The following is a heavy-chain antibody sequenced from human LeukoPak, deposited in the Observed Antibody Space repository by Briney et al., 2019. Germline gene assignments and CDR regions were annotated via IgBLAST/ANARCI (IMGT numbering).Heavy chain of an antibody. V-gene: IGHV1-69*13. Sequence: SVKVSCKASGGTFSSYAISWVRQAPGQGLEWMGGIIPIFGTANYAQKFQGRVTITADESTSTAYMELSSLRSEDTAVYYCASGNSNPSYYYGMNVWGQGTTVTVSS. J-gene: IGHJ6*02. CDR1: GGTFSSYA. D-gene: IGHD4-11*01. CDR2: IIPIFGTA. CDR3: ASGNSNPSYYYGMNV.